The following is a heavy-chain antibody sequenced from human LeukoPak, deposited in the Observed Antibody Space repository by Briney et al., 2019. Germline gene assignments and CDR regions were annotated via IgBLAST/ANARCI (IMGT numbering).Heavy chain of an antibody. CDR2: IYYSGST. CDR3: ASCPLRGFRSGYHY. V-gene: IGHV4-59*01. Sequence: SETLSLTCTVSGDSISSYYWSWIRQPPGKGLEWIGYIYYSGSTNYNPSLKSRVTISLDTSKNQFSLKLSSVTDADTAVYYCASCPLRGFRSGYHYWGQGTLVTVSS. D-gene: IGHD3-3*01. CDR1: GDSISSYY. J-gene: IGHJ4*02.